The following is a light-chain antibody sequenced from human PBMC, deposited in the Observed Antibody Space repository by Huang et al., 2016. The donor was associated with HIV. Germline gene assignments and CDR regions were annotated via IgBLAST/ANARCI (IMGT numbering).Light chain of an antibody. Sequence: DIQLTQSPSAMAASVGDRVTITCRATQDIYNYLAWFQQQPGKAPKRLIYGASSLQTGVPARFSGSGSATEFTLTINNLQPEDSATYFCLQHKNFHAPTFGQGTRLRSN. V-gene: IGKV1-17*03. CDR1: QDIYNY. CDR2: GAS. J-gene: IGKJ1*01. CDR3: LQHKNFHAPT.